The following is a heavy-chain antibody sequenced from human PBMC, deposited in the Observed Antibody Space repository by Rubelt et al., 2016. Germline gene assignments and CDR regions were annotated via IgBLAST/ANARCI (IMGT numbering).Heavy chain of an antibody. CDR3: ARASSGWGIDY. CDR2: IPILGIA. D-gene: IGHD6-19*01. J-gene: IGHJ4*02. V-gene: IGHV1-69*04. Sequence: IPILGIANYAQKFQGRVTITADKSTSTAYMELSSLRSEDTAVYYCARASSGWGIDYWGQGTLVTVSS.